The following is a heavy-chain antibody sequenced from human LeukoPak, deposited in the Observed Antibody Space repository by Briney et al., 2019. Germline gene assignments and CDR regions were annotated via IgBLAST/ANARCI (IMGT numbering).Heavy chain of an antibody. J-gene: IGHJ4*02. CDR2: VYYSGTT. D-gene: IGHD6-19*01. Sequence: SETLSLTCSASGGSISLSYYYWGWIRQPPGKALEWIGSVYYSGTTSYNPSLKSRVTISVDMSKNHFSLRLSSVTAADTAMYYCARGTLYSGWSYYFDYWGQGSQVTVSS. CDR3: ARGTLYSGWSYYFDY. CDR1: GGSISLSYYY. V-gene: IGHV4-39*07.